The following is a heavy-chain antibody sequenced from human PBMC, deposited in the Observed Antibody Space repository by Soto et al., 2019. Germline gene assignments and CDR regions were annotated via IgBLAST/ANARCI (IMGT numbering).Heavy chain of an antibody. CDR2: ISAYNGNT. CDR3: AVNYYDSSGYYPFDY. CDR1: GYTFTSYG. V-gene: IGHV1-18*01. D-gene: IGHD3-22*01. Sequence: ASVKVSCKASGYTFTSYGISWVRQAPGQGLEWMGWISAYNGNTNYAQKLQGRVTMTTDTSTSTAYMELRSLRSDDTAVYYCAVNYYDSSGYYPFDYWGQGTLVIVSS. J-gene: IGHJ4*02.